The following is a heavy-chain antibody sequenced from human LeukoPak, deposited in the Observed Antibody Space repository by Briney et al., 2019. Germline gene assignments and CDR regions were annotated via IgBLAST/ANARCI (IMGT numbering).Heavy chain of an antibody. Sequence: GGSLRLSCAASGFTFSSYSMNWVRQAPGKGLEWVSSISSSSSYIYYADSVKGRFNISRDNAKNSLYLQMNSLRAEDTAVYYCASISRFLDNQGIYFYYYMDVWGKGTTVTVSS. CDR2: ISSSSSYI. J-gene: IGHJ6*03. V-gene: IGHV3-21*01. CDR1: GFTFSSYS. CDR3: ASISRFLDNQGIYFYYYMDV. D-gene: IGHD3-3*01.